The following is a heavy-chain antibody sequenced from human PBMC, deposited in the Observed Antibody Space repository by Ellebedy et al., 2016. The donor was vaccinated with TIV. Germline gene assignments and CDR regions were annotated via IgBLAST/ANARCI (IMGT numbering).Heavy chain of an antibody. CDR2: INPNSGGT. J-gene: IGHJ4*02. CDR1: GYSFTGHF. Sequence: AASVKVSCKASGYSFTGHFIHWVRQAPGQGLEWIGWINPNSGGTNYAQKFQGRVTMTRDMSISTAYMELSRLRSDDTAVYYCARTEWFGEYYFDYWGLGTLVTISS. V-gene: IGHV1-2*02. D-gene: IGHD3-10*01. CDR3: ARTEWFGEYYFDY.